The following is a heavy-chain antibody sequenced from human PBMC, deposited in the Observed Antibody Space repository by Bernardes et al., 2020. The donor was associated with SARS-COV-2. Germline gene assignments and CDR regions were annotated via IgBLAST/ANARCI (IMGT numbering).Heavy chain of an antibody. CDR2: IWYDGSKK. CDR3: ARVKSLYYYDSSGYYAGDY. Sequence: GGSLRLSCAASGFTFSSYGMHWVRQAPGKGLEWVAVIWYDGSKKYYADSVKGRLTISRDNSKNTVYLQMNSLRAEDTAVYYCARVKSLYYYDSSGYYAGDYWGQGTLVTVSS. D-gene: IGHD3-22*01. V-gene: IGHV3-33*01. J-gene: IGHJ4*02. CDR1: GFTFSSYG.